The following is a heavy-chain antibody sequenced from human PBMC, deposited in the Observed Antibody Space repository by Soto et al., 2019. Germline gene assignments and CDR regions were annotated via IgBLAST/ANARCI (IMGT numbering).Heavy chain of an antibody. CDR1: GCTFSSYA. J-gene: IGHJ4*02. Sequence: SVKVSCKASGCTFSSYAISWVRQAPGQGLEWMGGIIPIFGTANYAQKFQGRVTITADESTSTAYMELSSLRSEDTAVYYCARGAEGYCGGDCYSFRRSFDYWGQGTLVTVSS. D-gene: IGHD2-21*02. CDR2: IIPIFGTA. CDR3: ARGAEGYCGGDCYSFRRSFDY. V-gene: IGHV1-69*13.